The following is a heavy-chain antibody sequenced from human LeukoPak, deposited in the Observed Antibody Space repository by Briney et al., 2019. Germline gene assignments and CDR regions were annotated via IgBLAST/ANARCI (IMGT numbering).Heavy chain of an antibody. V-gene: IGHV3-7*04. CDR3: ARGVYYFDY. J-gene: IGHJ4*02. Sequence: GGPLRLSCAASGFTFSSHWMTWVRQAPGEGLEWVANLKEDGSEKYYVDSVKGRFTISRDNAKNSLYLQMNSLRGDDTAVYYCARGVYYFDYWGQGTLVTVSS. CDR2: LKEDGSEK. CDR1: GFTFSSHW.